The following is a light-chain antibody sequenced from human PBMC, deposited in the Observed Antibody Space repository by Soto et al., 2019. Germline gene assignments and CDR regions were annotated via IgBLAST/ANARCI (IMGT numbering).Light chain of an antibody. Sequence: ILMTERPSSLDACIGCSVTITCVASESINRYLNWYQQKPGKAPKVLIYATSILQSGVPSRFSGSGSGTEFTLTIGSLQPEDFATYQCQQSYTTLQTLGHGIKVDIK. CDR3: QQSYTTLQT. V-gene: IGKV1-39*01. CDR2: ATS. J-gene: IGKJ1*01. CDR1: ESINRY.